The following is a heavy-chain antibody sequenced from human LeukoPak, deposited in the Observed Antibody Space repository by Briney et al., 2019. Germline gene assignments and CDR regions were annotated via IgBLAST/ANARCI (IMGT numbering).Heavy chain of an antibody. CDR3: ARRGFGSGWLDYYYYMDV. J-gene: IGHJ6*03. D-gene: IGHD6-19*01. CDR1: GYSISSGYY. V-gene: IGHV4-38-2*02. CDR2: IYHSGST. Sequence: SETLSLTCTVSGYSISSGYYWGWIRQPPGKGLQWIGTIYHSGSTFYNPSLKSRVTISVDTSKNQFSLKLSSVTAADTAVYYCARRGFGSGWLDYYYYMDVWGKGTTVTISS.